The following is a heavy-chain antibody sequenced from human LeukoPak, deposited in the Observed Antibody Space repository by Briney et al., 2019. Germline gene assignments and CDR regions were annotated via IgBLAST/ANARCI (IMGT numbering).Heavy chain of an antibody. CDR2: IYYSGST. D-gene: IGHD3-22*01. CDR3: ARQNYYDTSGYYIDY. CDR1: GGSISSYY. J-gene: IGHJ4*02. V-gene: IGHV4-59*01. Sequence: ASETLSLTCTVSGGSISSYYWSWIRQPPGKGVEWIGYIYYSGSTNYNPSLKSRVTISVDTSKNQFSLKLSSVTAADTAVYYCARQNYYDTSGYYIDYWGQGILVTVSS.